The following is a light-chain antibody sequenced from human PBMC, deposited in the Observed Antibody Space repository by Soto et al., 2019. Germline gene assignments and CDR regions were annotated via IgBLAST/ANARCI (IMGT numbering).Light chain of an antibody. J-gene: IGLJ2*01. CDR3: AGGDDNQKGV. Sequence: QSALTQPPSMSGTPGQRVTISCSGSRSNIGGNSMNWYQQVPGTAPRLLIHANDQRPSGVRDRFSGSKSATSASLAISGLPAEDEADYYCAGGDDNQKGVFGGGTKLTVL. CDR2: AND. CDR1: RSNIGGNS. V-gene: IGLV1-44*01.